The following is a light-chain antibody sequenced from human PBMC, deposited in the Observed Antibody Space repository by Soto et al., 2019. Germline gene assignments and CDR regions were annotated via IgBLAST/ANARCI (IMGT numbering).Light chain of an antibody. Sequence: EIVITQSPATLSVSPGEGATLSCRASQGIATTLAWYQQKAGQTPRLLIYGASTRATGVPARFSGSGSGTDFTLTINSLQSEDFVVYCCQHFGTSPPYTFGQGTKLEI. CDR1: QGIATT. J-gene: IGKJ2*01. CDR3: QHFGTSPPYT. V-gene: IGKV3-15*01. CDR2: GAS.